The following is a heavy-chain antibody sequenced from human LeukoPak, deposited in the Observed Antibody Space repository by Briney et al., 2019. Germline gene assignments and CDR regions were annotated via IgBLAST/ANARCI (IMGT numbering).Heavy chain of an antibody. D-gene: IGHD3-22*01. CDR2: IGTAGDT. Sequence: GGSLRLSCAASGFTFSSYDMHWVRQATGKGLEWVSAIGTAGDTYYPGSVKGRFTISRENAKNSLYLQMNSLRAGDTAVYYCAKDLYYDSWDAFDIWGQGTMVTVSS. CDR1: GFTFSSYD. J-gene: IGHJ3*02. CDR3: AKDLYYDSWDAFDI. V-gene: IGHV3-13*01.